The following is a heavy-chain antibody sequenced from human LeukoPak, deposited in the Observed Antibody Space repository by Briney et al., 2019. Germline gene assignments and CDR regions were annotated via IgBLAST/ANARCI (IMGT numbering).Heavy chain of an antibody. CDR1: GYTFTSYG. D-gene: IGHD3-22*01. CDR3: AREFMHYDSSGYYYYYGMDV. V-gene: IGHV1-18*01. CDR2: ISAYNGNT. J-gene: IGHJ6*02. Sequence: ASVKVSCKASGYTFTSYGISWVRQAPGQGLEWMGWISAYNGNTNYVQKLQGRVTMTTDTSTSTAYMELRSLRSDDTAVYYCAREFMHYDSSGYYYYYGMDVWGQGTTVTVSS.